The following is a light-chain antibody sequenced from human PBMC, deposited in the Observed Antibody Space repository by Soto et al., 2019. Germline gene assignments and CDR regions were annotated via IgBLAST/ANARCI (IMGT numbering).Light chain of an antibody. V-gene: IGKV3-20*01. CDR2: GAS. Sequence: EIVLTQSPGTLSLSPGERATLSCRASQSVSSSYLAWYQQKPGQAPRLLIYGASSRATGIPDRFSGSGSGTDFTLTISRLEPEDFAVYYCQQYGPTFGGGIKVEIK. J-gene: IGKJ4*01. CDR1: QSVSSSY. CDR3: QQYGPT.